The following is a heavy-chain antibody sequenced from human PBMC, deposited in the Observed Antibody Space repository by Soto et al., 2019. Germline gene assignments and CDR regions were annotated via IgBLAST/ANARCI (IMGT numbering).Heavy chain of an antibody. Sequence: EVQLVETGGGLIQPGGSLRLSCAASGFTVSSNYMSWVRQAPGKGLEWVSVIYSGGSTYYADYVKCRFTISRDNSKNTLYLQMNSLRAEDTAVYYCARDRGYGSGKINYYYYGMDVWGQGTTVTVSS. V-gene: IGHV3-53*02. J-gene: IGHJ6*02. D-gene: IGHD3-10*01. CDR1: GFTVSSNY. CDR3: ARDRGYGSGKINYYYYGMDV. CDR2: IYSGGST.